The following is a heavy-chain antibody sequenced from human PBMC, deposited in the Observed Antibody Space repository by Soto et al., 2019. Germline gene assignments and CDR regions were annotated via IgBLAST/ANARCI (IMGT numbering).Heavy chain of an antibody. Sequence: SGPTLVNPTQTLTLTFTFSGFSLSTSGMCVSWIRQPPGKALEWLARIDWDDDKYYSTSLKTRLTISKDTSKNQVVLTMTNMDPVDTATYYCAQTVIAAAGTGAFDIWGQGTMVTVSS. D-gene: IGHD6-13*01. V-gene: IGHV2-70*11. J-gene: IGHJ3*02. CDR2: IDWDDDK. CDR3: AQTVIAAAGTGAFDI. CDR1: GFSLSTSGMC.